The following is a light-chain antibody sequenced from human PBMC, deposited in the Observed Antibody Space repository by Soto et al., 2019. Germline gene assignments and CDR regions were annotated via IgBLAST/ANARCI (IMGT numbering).Light chain of an antibody. CDR1: SSNIGAGYD. J-gene: IGLJ1*01. V-gene: IGLV1-40*01. CDR3: QSYDSSLSGYV. CDR2: NNN. Sequence: QSVLPQPPSVSGAPGQRVTISCTGSSSNIGAGYDVHWYQQLPGTAPKLLIYNNNNRPSGVPDRFSGSKSGTSASLAITGLQAEDEADYYCQSYDSSLSGYVFGTGTKVTVL.